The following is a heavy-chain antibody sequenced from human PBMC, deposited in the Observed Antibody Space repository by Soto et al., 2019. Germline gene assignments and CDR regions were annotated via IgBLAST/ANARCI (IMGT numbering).Heavy chain of an antibody. Sequence: VKLVESGGGVVQPGGSLRLSCAASGFTFSSYWMSWVRQAPGKGLEWVANIKQDGSEKYYVDSVKGRFTISRDNAKNSLYLQMNSLRAEDTAVYYCARDYCSSTSCYDYYYGMDVWGQGTTVTVSS. J-gene: IGHJ6*02. CDR3: ARDYCSSTSCYDYYYGMDV. D-gene: IGHD2-2*01. V-gene: IGHV3-7*03. CDR2: IKQDGSEK. CDR1: GFTFSSYW.